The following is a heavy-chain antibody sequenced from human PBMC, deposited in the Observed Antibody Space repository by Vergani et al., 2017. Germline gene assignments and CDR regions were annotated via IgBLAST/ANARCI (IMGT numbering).Heavy chain of an antibody. CDR1: GGSISSGNYY. CDR2: IYTSGRT. D-gene: IGHD4-11*01. J-gene: IGHJ5*02. V-gene: IGHV4-61*02. CDR3: ARDRVTYNWFDP. Sequence: QVQLQESGPGLVKPSQTLSLTCTVSGGSISSGNYYWSWIRQPAGKGLEWIGHIYTSGRTNCNPSLQSRVTISLDTSKNQFSLKLSSVTAADTAVYYCARDRVTYNWFDPWGQGTLVTVSS.